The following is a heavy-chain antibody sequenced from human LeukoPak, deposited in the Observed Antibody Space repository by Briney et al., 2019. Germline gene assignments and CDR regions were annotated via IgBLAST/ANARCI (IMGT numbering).Heavy chain of an antibody. D-gene: IGHD4-17*01. CDR2: ITGSGDRT. Sequence: GGSLRLSCAASGFTFRDYAMNWVRQAPGKGLEWVSVITGSGDRTYYADSVKGRFTISRDNFKNTLHLQMNSLRVEDTAVYFCARDYGDSYWGQGTLVTVSS. V-gene: IGHV3-23*01. J-gene: IGHJ4*02. CDR1: GFTFRDYA. CDR3: ARDYGDSY.